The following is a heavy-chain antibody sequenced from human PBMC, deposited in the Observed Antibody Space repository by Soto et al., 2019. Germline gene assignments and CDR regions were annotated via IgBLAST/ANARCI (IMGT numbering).Heavy chain of an antibody. CDR1: GGTFSSYT. D-gene: IGHD3-22*01. J-gene: IGHJ4*02. CDR2: IIPILGIA. CDR3: ARDNDSSGYSYGNFDY. V-gene: IGHV1-69*08. Sequence: QVQLVQSGAEVKKPGSSVKVSCKASGGTFSSYTISWVRQAPGQGLEWMGRIIPILGIANYAQKFQGRVTIAADKPTSTAYMELSSLRSEDTAVYYCARDNDSSGYSYGNFDYWGQGTLVTVSS.